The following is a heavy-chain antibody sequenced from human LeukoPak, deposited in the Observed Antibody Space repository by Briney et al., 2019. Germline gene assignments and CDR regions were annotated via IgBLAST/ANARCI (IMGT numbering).Heavy chain of an antibody. D-gene: IGHD2-2*01. CDR1: GYTFTGYY. V-gene: IGHV1-2*02. CDR3: ARELVVQAAIHYYNGMDV. J-gene: IGHJ6*02. CDR2: VNPNSGGT. Sequence: ASVKVSCKASGYTFTGYYMHWVRQAPGQGLEWMGWVNPNSGGTNYAQKFQGRVTMTRDTSISTAYMELSRLRSDDTAVYYCARELVVQAAIHYYNGMDVWGQGTTVTVSS.